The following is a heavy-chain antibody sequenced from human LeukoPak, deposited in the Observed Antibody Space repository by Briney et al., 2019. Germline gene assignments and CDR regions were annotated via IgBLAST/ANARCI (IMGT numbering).Heavy chain of an antibody. Sequence: GGSLRLSCAASGFSLSGYWMHWVRQAAGKGLVWVSRVSPEGSGTTYADSVKGRFTISRDNAKNTLYLQMNSLRDEDAAVYHCTRVQVGRASLMDVWGRGTTVTVSS. V-gene: IGHV3-74*01. CDR1: GFSLSGYW. J-gene: IGHJ6*01. D-gene: IGHD1-26*01. CDR3: TRVQVGRASLMDV. CDR2: VSPEGSGT.